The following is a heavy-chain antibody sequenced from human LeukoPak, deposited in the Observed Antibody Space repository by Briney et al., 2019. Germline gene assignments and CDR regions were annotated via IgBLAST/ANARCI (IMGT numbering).Heavy chain of an antibody. CDR1: GFTSGSYA. CDR2: ISGSGGST. D-gene: IGHD5-18*01. CDR3: AKVGRGYSYGYNDY. Sequence: GGSLRLSCAASGFTSGSYAMSWVRQAPGKGLEWVSAISGSGGSTYYADSVKGRFTISRDNSKNTLYLQMNSLRAEDTALYYCAKVGRGYSYGYNDYWGQGTLVTVSS. J-gene: IGHJ4*02. V-gene: IGHV3-23*01.